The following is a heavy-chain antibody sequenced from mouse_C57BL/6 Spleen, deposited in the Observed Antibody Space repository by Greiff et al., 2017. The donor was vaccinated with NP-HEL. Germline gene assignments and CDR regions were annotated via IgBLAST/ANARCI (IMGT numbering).Heavy chain of an antibody. D-gene: IGHD1-1*01. CDR3: ARGYGSSYWYFDV. CDR1: GYTFTSYW. CDR2: IDPSDSYT. J-gene: IGHJ1*03. Sequence: VQLQQPGAELVMPGASVKLSCKASGYTFTSYWMHWVKQRPGQGLEWIGEIDPSDSYTKYNQKFKGKSTLTVDKSSSTAYMQLSRLTSEDSAVYYCARGYGSSYWYFDVWGTGTTVTVSS. V-gene: IGHV1-69*01.